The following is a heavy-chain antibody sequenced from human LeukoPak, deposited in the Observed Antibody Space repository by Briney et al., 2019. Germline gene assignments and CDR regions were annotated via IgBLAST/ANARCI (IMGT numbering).Heavy chain of an antibody. D-gene: IGHD3-22*01. J-gene: IGHJ4*02. CDR3: AKDLTYYYDSSGPAIDY. V-gene: IGHV3-9*01. CDR2: ISWNNGSI. Sequence: GRSLRLSCAASGFTFDDYAMHWVRQAPGKCLESVSVISWNNGSIGYADSVKGRFTISRDNAKNSLYLQMNSLRAEYTALYYCAKDLTYYYDSSGPAIDYWGQGTLVTVSS. CDR1: GFTFDDYA.